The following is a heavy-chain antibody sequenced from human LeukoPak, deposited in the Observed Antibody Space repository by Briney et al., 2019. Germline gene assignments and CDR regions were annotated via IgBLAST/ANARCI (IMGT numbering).Heavy chain of an antibody. D-gene: IGHD4/OR15-4a*01. CDR2: ISTYNGNT. CDR1: GYTFTSYG. V-gene: IGHV1-18*01. CDR3: ARDSQLTSGMDV. J-gene: IGHJ6*02. Sequence: ASVKVSCKASGYTFTSYGFSWVRQAPGQGLEWMGWISTYNGNTNYAQKLQGRVTMTTDTSTSTAYMELRSLRSDGTAVYYCARDSQLTSGMDVWGQGTTVTVSS.